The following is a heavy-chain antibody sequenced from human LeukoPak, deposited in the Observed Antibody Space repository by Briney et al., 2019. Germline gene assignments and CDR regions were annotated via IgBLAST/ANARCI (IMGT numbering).Heavy chain of an antibody. V-gene: IGHV3-7*01. Sequence: PGGSLRLSCAASGFTFSSHGMHWVRQAPGKGLEWVANIKKDGSEKYYVDSVKGRFTISRDNAKKSLYLQMNSLGAEDTAVYYCARHLSGITGYTYGRGIDYWGQGTLLTVSS. D-gene: IGHD5-18*01. CDR3: ARHLSGITGYTYGRGIDY. CDR2: IKKDGSEK. CDR1: GFTFSSHG. J-gene: IGHJ4*02.